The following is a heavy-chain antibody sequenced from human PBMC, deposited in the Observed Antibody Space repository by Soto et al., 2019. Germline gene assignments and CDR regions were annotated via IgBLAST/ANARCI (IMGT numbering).Heavy chain of an antibody. V-gene: IGHV4-59*01. D-gene: IGHD3-9*01. CDR2: IYYSGST. CDR1: GGSISSYY. J-gene: IGHJ4*02. Sequence: PSETLSLTCPVPGGSISSYYWCWIWQPPGKGLEWIGYIYYSGSTNYNPSLKSRVTISVDTSKNQFSLKLSSVTAADTAVYYCARGTYYDILTGYYTFDYWGQGTLVTVS. CDR3: ARGTYYDILTGYYTFDY.